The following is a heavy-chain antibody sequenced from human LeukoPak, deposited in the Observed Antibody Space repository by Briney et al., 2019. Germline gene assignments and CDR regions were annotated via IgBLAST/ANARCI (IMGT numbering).Heavy chain of an antibody. V-gene: IGHV4-38-2*02. Sequence: PSETLSLTCTVSGYSISSGYFWGWIRQPPGKGLECIGTIYHSGSTYYNPSLKSRVTIPVDTSKNQFSLELNSVTAADTAVYYCARIYSSSWFLNWFDPWGQGTLVTVSS. CDR3: ARIYSSSWFLNWFDP. D-gene: IGHD6-13*01. CDR1: GYSISSGYF. CDR2: IYHSGST. J-gene: IGHJ5*02.